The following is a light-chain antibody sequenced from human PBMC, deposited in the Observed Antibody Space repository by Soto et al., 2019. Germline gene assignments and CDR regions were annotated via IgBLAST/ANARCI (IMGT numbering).Light chain of an antibody. CDR2: GAS. Sequence: IVMTQSPVTLSMSPGDRATLSCRASQNVATNVAWYQQKPGQAPRLLIYGASIRATGVPARFSGSGSGTDFTLTIDSLQSEDFAVFYCHQATSALRPFGRGTRVEV. J-gene: IGKJ1*01. CDR3: HQATSALRP. CDR1: QNVATN. V-gene: IGKV3-15*01.